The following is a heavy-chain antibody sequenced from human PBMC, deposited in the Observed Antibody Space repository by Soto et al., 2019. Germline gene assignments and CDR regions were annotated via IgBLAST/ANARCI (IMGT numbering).Heavy chain of an antibody. D-gene: IGHD2-2*01. CDR1: GFTFDDYA. CDR2: ISWNSGSI. V-gene: IGHV3-9*01. Sequence: PGGSLRLSCAASGFTFDDYAMHWVRQAPGKGLEWVSGISWNSGSIGYADSVKGRFTISRDNVQNTLFLQMDSLRPDDTAIYFCARDTVSSSWFPLGYWGQGTLVTVSS. J-gene: IGHJ4*02. CDR3: ARDTVSSSWFPLGY.